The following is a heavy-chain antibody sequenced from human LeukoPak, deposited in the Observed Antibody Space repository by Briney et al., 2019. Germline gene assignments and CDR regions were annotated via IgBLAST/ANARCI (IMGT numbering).Heavy chain of an antibody. V-gene: IGHV3-66*02. CDR2: IYSGGSA. CDR3: ARDHRGADAFDI. D-gene: IGHD5-12*01. J-gene: IGHJ3*02. Sequence: PGGSLRLSCAASGFTVSSNYMSSVRQAPGQGLEWVSVIYSGGSAYYADSVKGRFTISRDNSKNTLYLQINSLRAEGTAVYYCARDHRGADAFDIWGQGTMVTVSS. CDR1: GFTVSSNY.